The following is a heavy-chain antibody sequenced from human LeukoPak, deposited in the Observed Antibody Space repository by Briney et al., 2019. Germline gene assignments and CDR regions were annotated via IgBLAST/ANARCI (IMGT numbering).Heavy chain of an antibody. CDR2: IYYSGST. V-gene: IGHV4-39*01. CDR1: GGSISSSSYY. J-gene: IGHJ3*02. CDR3: ASPGYCTNGVCYTSDAFDI. D-gene: IGHD2-8*01. Sequence: SETLSLTCTVSGGSISSSSYYWGWIRQPPGKGLEWIGRIYYSGSTYYNPSLKSRVTISVDTSKNQFSLKLSSVTAADTAVYYCASPGYCTNGVCYTSDAFDIWGQGTMVTVSS.